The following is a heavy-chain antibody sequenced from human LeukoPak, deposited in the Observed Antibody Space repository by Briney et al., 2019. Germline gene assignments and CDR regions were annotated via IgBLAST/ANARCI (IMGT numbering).Heavy chain of an antibody. D-gene: IGHD2-2*01. CDR3: ARDRVPAADYYYGMDV. V-gene: IGHV4-61*08. CDR1: GGSISSGGYY. CDR2: IYYSGST. Sequence: PSETLSLTCTVSGGSISSGGYYWSWIRQHPGKGLEWIGYIYYSGSTNYNPSLKSRVTISVDTSKNQFSLKLSSVTAADTAVYYCARDRVPAADYYYGMDVWGQGTTVTVSS. J-gene: IGHJ6*02.